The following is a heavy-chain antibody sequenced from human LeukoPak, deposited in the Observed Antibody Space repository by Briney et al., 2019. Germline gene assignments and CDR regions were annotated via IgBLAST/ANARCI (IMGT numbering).Heavy chain of an antibody. J-gene: IGHJ5*02. Sequence: PSETLSLTCTVSGGSIRSGGYYWGWIRRPPGKGLEWIGNILDSTSNIYNPSLESRVTISVDTFKNQFSLKLSAVTAADTAVYYCARRLGAAGWFDPWGQGILVTVSS. CDR2: ILDSTSN. D-gene: IGHD6-19*01. CDR1: GGSIRSGGYY. V-gene: IGHV4-39*01. CDR3: ARRLGAAGWFDP.